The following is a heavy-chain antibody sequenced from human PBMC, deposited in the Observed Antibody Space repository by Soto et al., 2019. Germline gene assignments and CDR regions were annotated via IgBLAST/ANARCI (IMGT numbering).Heavy chain of an antibody. D-gene: IGHD3-9*01. V-gene: IGHV3-33*01. CDR1: GFTFSSYG. CDR2: IWYDGSNK. CDR3: ARMYLTGYSHCDYYYYGMDV. Sequence: GGSLRLSCAASGFTFSSYGMHWVRQAPGKGLEWVAVIWYDGSNKYYADSVKGRFTISRDNSKNTLYLQMNSLRAEDTAVYYCARMYLTGYSHCDYYYYGMDVWGQGTTVTVSS. J-gene: IGHJ6*02.